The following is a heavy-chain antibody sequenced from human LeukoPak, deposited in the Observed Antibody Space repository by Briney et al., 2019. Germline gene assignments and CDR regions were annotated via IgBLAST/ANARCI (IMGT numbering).Heavy chain of an antibody. CDR1: GFTFSSYG. D-gene: IGHD2-15*01. CDR2: IRYDGSNK. J-gene: IGHJ4*02. Sequence: GGSLRLSCAASGFTFSSYGMHWVRQAPGKGLERVAFIRYDGSNKYYADSVKGRFTISRDNSKNTLYLQMNSLRAEDTAVYYCAKGRGWSRGGGSCIDYWGQGTLVTVSS. CDR3: AKGRGWSRGGGSCIDY. V-gene: IGHV3-30*02.